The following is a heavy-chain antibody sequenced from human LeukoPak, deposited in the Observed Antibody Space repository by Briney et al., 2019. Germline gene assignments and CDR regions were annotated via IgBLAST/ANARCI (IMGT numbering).Heavy chain of an antibody. CDR2: IYSGAST. J-gene: IGHJ4*02. V-gene: IGHV3-53*01. D-gene: IGHD3-16*02. CDR3: ARESDYVWGSYRSYYFDY. Sequence: GGSLRLSCAASGFTVSRNYMSWVRQAPGQGLEWVSVIYSGASTYYADSVKGRFTISRDNSKNTLYLQMNSLRAEDTAVYYCARESDYVWGSYRSYYFDYWGQGTLVTVSS. CDR1: GFTVSRNY.